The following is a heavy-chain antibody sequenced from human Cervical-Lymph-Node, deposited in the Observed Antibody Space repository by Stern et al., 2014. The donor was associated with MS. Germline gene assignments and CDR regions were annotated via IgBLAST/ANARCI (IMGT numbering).Heavy chain of an antibody. CDR2: IIPIFGTA. Sequence: VQLVESGAEVKKPGSWGKVSCKASGGTFSRYAISWGRKAPGQGLKWMGGIIPIFGTANYAQKFQGRVTITADESTSTAYMELSSLRSEDTAVYYCAREDYDSSGYDLETFDPWGQGTLVTVSS. CDR3: AREDYDSSGYDLETFDP. J-gene: IGHJ5*02. V-gene: IGHV1-69*01. CDR1: GGTFSRYA. D-gene: IGHD3-22*01.